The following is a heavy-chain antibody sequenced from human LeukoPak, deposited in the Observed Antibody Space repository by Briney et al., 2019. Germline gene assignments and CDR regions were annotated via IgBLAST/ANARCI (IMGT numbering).Heavy chain of an antibody. D-gene: IGHD3-9*01. CDR3: ARERADYDTLTGYYIWSAIDY. CDR2: ISSSSSYT. CDR1: GFTFSDYY. V-gene: IGHV3-11*06. Sequence: GGSLRLSCAASGFTFSDYYMSWIRQAPGKGLEWVSYISSSSSYTNYADSVKGRFTISRDNAKNSLYLQMNSLRAEDTAVYYCARERADYDTLTGYYIWSAIDYWGQGTLVTVSS. J-gene: IGHJ4*02.